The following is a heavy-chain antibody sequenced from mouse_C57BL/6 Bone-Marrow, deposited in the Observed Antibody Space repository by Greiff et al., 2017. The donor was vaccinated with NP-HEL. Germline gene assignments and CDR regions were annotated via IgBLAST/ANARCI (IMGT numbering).Heavy chain of an antibody. J-gene: IGHJ2*01. Sequence: EVQGVESGAELVRPGASVKLFCTASGFNIKDDYMHWVKQRPEQGLEWIGWFDPENGDTAYASKFQGKATITADTSSNTAYLKLSSLTSKDTAFYYCTTEGYGSSYEGYWGQGTTLTVSS. V-gene: IGHV14-4*01. D-gene: IGHD1-1*01. CDR1: GFNIKDDY. CDR2: FDPENGDT. CDR3: TTEGYGSSYEGY.